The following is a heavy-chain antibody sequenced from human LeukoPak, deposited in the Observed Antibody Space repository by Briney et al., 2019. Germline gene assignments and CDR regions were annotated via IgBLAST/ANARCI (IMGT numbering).Heavy chain of an antibody. CDR2: ISYDGSNK. D-gene: IGHD2-21*01. V-gene: IGHV3-30*04. CDR3: AKSDDSDY. J-gene: IGHJ4*02. Sequence: GGSLRLSCAASGFTFSSYAMHWVRQAPGKGLEWVAVISYDGSNKYYADSVRGRFTISRDNSKNTLYLQMNSLRAEDTAVYYCAKSDDSDYWGQGTLVTVSS. CDR1: GFTFSSYA.